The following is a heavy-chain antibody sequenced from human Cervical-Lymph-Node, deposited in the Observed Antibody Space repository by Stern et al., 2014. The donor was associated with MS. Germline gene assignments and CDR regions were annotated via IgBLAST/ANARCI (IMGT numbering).Heavy chain of an antibody. CDR2: INPNSGAT. V-gene: IGHV1-2*04. CDR1: GYTFTDFF. D-gene: IGHD3-10*01. J-gene: IGHJ6*02. CDR3: ATGGLTFGSGSFYGMDV. Sequence: VQLVESGAEVKKPGASVKVSCKGSGYTFTDFFIHWVRQAPGQGLEWMGWINPNSGATKYARKFEGWVTMTRDMSINTAYMDLGRLKSGDTAVYYCATGGLTFGSGSFYGMDVWGQGTAVTVSS.